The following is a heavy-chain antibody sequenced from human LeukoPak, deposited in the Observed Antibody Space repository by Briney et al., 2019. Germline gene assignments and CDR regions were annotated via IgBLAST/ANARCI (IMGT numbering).Heavy chain of an antibody. J-gene: IGHJ4*02. D-gene: IGHD6-13*01. CDR2: IYTSGST. V-gene: IGHV4-4*07. Sequence: SETLSLTCTVTGASISSHYWCWIRQTPGTGLEWIGRIYTSGSTNYNPSLKSRVTMSVDTSKNQFSLKLSSVTAADTAVYYCARGPAAAGTLDYWGQGTLVTVSS. CDR3: ARGPAAAGTLDY. CDR1: GASISSHY.